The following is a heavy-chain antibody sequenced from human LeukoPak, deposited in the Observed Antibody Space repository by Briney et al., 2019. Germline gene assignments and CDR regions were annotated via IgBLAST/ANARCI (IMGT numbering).Heavy chain of an antibody. CDR3: AVAGVRYYDSSGLHAFDF. V-gene: IGHV4-30-2*01. D-gene: IGHD3-22*01. CDR1: GGSISSGGYS. Sequence: PSETLSLTCAVSGGSISSGGYSWSWIRQPPGKGLEWIGYIYHSGSTYYNPSLKSRVTISVDRSKNQFSLELNSVTAADTAVYYCAVAGVRYYDSSGLHAFDFWGRGTMVTVSS. J-gene: IGHJ3*01. CDR2: IYHSGST.